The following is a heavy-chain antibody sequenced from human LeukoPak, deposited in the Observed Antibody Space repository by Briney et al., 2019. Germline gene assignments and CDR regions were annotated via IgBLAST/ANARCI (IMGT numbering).Heavy chain of an antibody. D-gene: IGHD3-10*01. V-gene: IGHV4-34*01. Sequence: PSETLSLTCAVFGGSFSGYYWNWIRQPPGKGLEWIGQINPSRNTNYNPSLKSRVTISVDTSKNQFSLKLSSVTAADTAVYYCARGVSGPHFDYWGQGTLVTVSS. J-gene: IGHJ4*02. CDR3: ARGVSGPHFDY. CDR2: INPSRNT. CDR1: GGSFSGYY.